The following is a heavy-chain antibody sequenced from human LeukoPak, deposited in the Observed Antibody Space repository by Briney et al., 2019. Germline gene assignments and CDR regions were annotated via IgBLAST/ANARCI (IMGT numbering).Heavy chain of an antibody. CDR1: GFTFTSYP. J-gene: IGHJ4*02. Sequence: PGGSLRLSCAASGFTFTSYPMTWVRQAPGKGLEWVSSISETGAITNYADSVKGRFTISRGNSKNTLYLQMSSLRAEDAAVYFCAKYIGPSRRIFDYWGQGTLVAVSS. CDR3: AKYIGPSRRIFDY. D-gene: IGHD2/OR15-2a*01. V-gene: IGHV3-23*01. CDR2: ISETGAIT.